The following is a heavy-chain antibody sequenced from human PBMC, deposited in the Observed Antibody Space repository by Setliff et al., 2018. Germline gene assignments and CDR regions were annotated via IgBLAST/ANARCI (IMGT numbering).Heavy chain of an antibody. CDR1: GFTFNTYN. J-gene: IGHJ6*04. V-gene: IGHV3-21*01. CDR2: ISSSSSYI. D-gene: IGHD3-10*01. Sequence: GGSLRLSCAASGFTFNTYNFNWVRQAPGKGLEWVSSISSSSSYIYYADSVKGRFTISRDNAKNSLYLQMNSLRADGTSVYYCARVPRFGELPLDVWGKGTTVTVSS. CDR3: ARVPRFGELPLDV.